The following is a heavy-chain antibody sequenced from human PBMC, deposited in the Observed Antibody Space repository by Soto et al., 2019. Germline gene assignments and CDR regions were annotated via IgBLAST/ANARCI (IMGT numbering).Heavy chain of an antibody. CDR1: GYTFTSYA. D-gene: IGHD1-7*01. Sequence: ASVKVSCKASGYTFTSYAMHWVRQAPGQRLEWMGWINAGNGNTKYSQKFQGRVTITRDTSASTAYMELSSLRSEDTAVYYCARAYDIRLELRIWGQGTTVTVSS. CDR3: ARAYDIRLELRI. V-gene: IGHV1-3*01. CDR2: INAGNGNT. J-gene: IGHJ6*02.